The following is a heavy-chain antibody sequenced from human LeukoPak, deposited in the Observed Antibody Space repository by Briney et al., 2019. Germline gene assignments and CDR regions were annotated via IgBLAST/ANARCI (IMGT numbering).Heavy chain of an antibody. CDR3: ARGNPVTSFDY. V-gene: IGHV4-59*01. CDR2: IYYSGST. J-gene: IGHJ4*02. D-gene: IGHD4-17*01. CDR1: GGSISSYY. Sequence: SETLSLTCTVSGGSISSYYWSWIRQPPGKGLEWIGYIYYSGSTNYNPSLKSRVTISVDTSKNQFSLKLSSVTAADTAVYYCARGNPVTSFDYWGQGTLVTVSS.